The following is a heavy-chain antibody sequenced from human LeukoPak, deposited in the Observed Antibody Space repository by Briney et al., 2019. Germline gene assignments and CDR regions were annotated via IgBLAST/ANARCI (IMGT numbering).Heavy chain of an antibody. CDR1: GFTFISYA. D-gene: IGHD4-17*01. Sequence: PGGSLRLSCAASGFTFISYAMSWVRQAPGKGLEWVSAISGSGGSTYYADSVKGRFTLSRDTSKKTLYLQMNRLRAEDTAVYYCTKDRAGGGTVGNSDAAFDIWGEGTMVTVSS. V-gene: IGHV3-23*01. J-gene: IGHJ3*02. CDR2: ISGSGGST. CDR3: TKDRAGGGTVGNSDAAFDI.